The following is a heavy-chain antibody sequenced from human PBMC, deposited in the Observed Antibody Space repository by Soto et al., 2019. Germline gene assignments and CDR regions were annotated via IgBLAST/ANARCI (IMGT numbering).Heavy chain of an antibody. CDR1: GFNFGNSW. V-gene: IGHV3-74*01. CDR2: MTSDGSTT. J-gene: IGHJ4*02. D-gene: IGHD6-19*01. Sequence: GGSLRLSXAASGFNFGNSWMHWVRQAPGKGLEWVSRMTSDGSTTDYADSVKGRFTISRDNSKNTLSLRMISLRTEDTSVYYCAKEAPGGWHFFDTWGQGTLVTVSS. CDR3: AKEAPGGWHFFDT.